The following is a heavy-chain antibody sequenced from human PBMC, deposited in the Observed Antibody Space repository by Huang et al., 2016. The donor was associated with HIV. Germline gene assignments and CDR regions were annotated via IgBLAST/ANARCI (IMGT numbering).Heavy chain of an antibody. CDR1: SSFG. D-gene: IGHD4-17*01. V-gene: IGHV3-30*02. Sequence: SSFGMNWVRQAPGKGLEWVAFIHNDGTNEYYSDSVKGRFTISRDKSKSTLYLQMNSLRPEDTAVYYCVRRTPVTKPYYYYYMDVWGRGTPVTVSS. CDR3: VRRTPVTKPYYYYYMDV. CDR2: IHNDGTNE. J-gene: IGHJ6*03.